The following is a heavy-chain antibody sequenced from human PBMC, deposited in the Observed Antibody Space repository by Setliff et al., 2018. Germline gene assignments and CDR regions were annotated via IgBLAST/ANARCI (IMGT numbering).Heavy chain of an antibody. Sequence: SETLSLTCTVSGDSISRAMYYWSWLRQSAGKGLECIGRIYTDGSTKYNPSLNSRVTLLIDTSKSQFSLKLSSMTAADTALYYCARNPDFLQYSFDLWGRGTLVTVSS. J-gene: IGHJ2*01. CDR3: ARNPDFLQYSFDL. CDR2: IYTDGST. V-gene: IGHV4-61*02. CDR1: GDSISRAMYY. D-gene: IGHD5-12*01.